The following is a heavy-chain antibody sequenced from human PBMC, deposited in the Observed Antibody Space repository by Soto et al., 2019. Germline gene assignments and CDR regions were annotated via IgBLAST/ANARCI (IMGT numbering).Heavy chain of an antibody. J-gene: IGHJ6*02. D-gene: IGHD6-13*01. CDR1: GVTFSSYA. CDR3: ASCWVYPDYYYYGMDV. Sequence: SVKVSCKASGVTFSSYAISWVRQAPGQGLEWMGGIIPIFGTANYAQKFQGRVTITADESTSTAYMELSSLRSEDTAVYYCASCWVYPDYYYYGMDVWGQGTTVTVSS. CDR2: IIPIFGTA. V-gene: IGHV1-69*13.